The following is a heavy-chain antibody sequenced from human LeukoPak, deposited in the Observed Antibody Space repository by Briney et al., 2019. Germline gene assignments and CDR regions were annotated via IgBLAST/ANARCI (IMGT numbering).Heavy chain of an antibody. Sequence: SVTVSCKASGGTFSSYAISWVRQAPGQGLEWMGRIIPIFGIANYAQKFQGRVTITADKSTSTAYMELSSLRSEDTAVYYCARDLEISGPDESGNGFGPWGQGTLVTVSS. CDR1: GGTFSSYA. J-gene: IGHJ5*02. D-gene: IGHD3-3*01. CDR2: IIPIFGIA. CDR3: ARDLEISGPDESGNGFGP. V-gene: IGHV1-69*04.